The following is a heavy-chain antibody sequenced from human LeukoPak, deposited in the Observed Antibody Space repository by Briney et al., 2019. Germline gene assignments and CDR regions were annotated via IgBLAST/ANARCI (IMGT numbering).Heavy chain of an antibody. CDR3: AKGSPSIAVASYDY. J-gene: IGHJ4*02. CDR2: ISGSGFST. V-gene: IGHV3-23*01. Sequence: GSLRLSCAASGFTFSSYAMSWVRQAPGKGLEWVSGISGSGFSTYYADSVKGRFTISRDNSKNTLYLQMNSLRAEDTAVYYCAKGSPSIAVASYDYWGQGTLVTVSS. CDR1: GFTFSSYA. D-gene: IGHD6-19*01.